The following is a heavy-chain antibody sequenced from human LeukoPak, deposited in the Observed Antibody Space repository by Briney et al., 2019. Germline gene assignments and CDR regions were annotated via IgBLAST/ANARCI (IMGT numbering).Heavy chain of an antibody. Sequence: ASVKVSCKVSGYTLTELSMHWVRQAPGKGLEWMGGFDPEDGETIYAQKFQGRVTMTEDTSTDTAYMELSSLRSEDTAVYYCARGQYDSSGYYKTTPFDYWGQGTLVTVSS. J-gene: IGHJ4*02. CDR3: ARGQYDSSGYYKTTPFDY. D-gene: IGHD3-22*01. CDR2: FDPEDGET. CDR1: GYTLTELS. V-gene: IGHV1-24*01.